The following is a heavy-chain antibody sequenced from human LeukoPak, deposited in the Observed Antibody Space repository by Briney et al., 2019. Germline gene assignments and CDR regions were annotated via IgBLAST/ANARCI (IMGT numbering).Heavy chain of an antibody. D-gene: IGHD6-6*01. Sequence: SQTPSLTCTVSGGSISSGDFYWSWIRQPPGKGLEWIGYIFYSGSTYYNPSLKGRVTMSVDTSKNQFSLKLSSVTAADTAVYYCATHSSSSSYFDYWGQGTLVTVSS. J-gene: IGHJ4*02. V-gene: IGHV4-30-4*08. CDR3: ATHSSSSSYFDY. CDR1: GGSISSGDFY. CDR2: IFYSGST.